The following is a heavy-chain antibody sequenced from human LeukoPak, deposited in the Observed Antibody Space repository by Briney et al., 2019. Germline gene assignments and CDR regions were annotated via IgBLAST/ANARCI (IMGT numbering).Heavy chain of an antibody. CDR3: AKGWVYGDYDPPFDY. J-gene: IGHJ4*02. D-gene: IGHD4-17*01. CDR2: ISYDGSNK. CDR1: GFTFSSYA. Sequence: GRSLRLSCAASGFTFSSYAMHWVRQAPGKGVEWVAVISYDGSNKYYADSVKGRFTISRDNSKNSLYLQMNSLRTEDTALYYCAKGWVYGDYDPPFDYWGQGTLVTVSS. V-gene: IGHV3-30-3*01.